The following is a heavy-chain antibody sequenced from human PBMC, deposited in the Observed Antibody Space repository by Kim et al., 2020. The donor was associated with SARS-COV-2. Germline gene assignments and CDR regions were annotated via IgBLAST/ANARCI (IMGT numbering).Heavy chain of an antibody. CDR1: GFTFSSYA. D-gene: IGHD3-16*02. Sequence: GGSLRLSCAASGFTFSSYAMSWVRQAPGKGLEWVSAISGSGGSTYYADSVKGRFTISRDNSKNTLYLQMNSLRAEDTAVYYCAKGEEDDYVWGSYRYDAFDIWGQGTMVTVSS. V-gene: IGHV3-23*01. CDR3: AKGEEDDYVWGSYRYDAFDI. CDR2: ISGSGGST. J-gene: IGHJ3*02.